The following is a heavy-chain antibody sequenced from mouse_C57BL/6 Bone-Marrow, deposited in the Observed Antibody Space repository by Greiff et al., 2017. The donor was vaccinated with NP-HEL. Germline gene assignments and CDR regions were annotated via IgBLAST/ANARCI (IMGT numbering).Heavy chain of an antibody. V-gene: IGHV1-26*01. CDR2: INPNNGGT. D-gene: IGHD1-1*01. CDR3: ASSYYYGSSYLPYYYAMDF. J-gene: IGHJ4*01. Sequence: EVQLQQSGPELVKPGASVKISCKASEYTFTDYYMNWVKQSHGKSLEWIGDINPNNGGTSYNQKFKGKATLTVDKSSSTAYMELRRLTSEDSAVYYSASSYYYGSSYLPYYYAMDFWGQGTSVTVSS. CDR1: EYTFTDYY.